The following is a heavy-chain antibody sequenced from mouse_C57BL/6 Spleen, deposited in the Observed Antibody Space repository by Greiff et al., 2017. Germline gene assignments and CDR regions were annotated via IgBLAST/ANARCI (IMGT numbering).Heavy chain of an antibody. V-gene: IGHV8-8*01. CDR3: ARTLITTVVATNDYYAMDY. CDR1: GFSLSTFGMG. Sequence: QVTLKVSGPGILQPSQTLSLTCSFSGFSLSTFGMGVGWIRQPSGKGLEWLAHIWWDDDKYYNPALKSRLTISKDTSKNQVFLKIANVDTADTATYYCARTLITTVVATNDYYAMDYWGQGTSVTVSS. D-gene: IGHD1-1*01. J-gene: IGHJ4*01. CDR2: IWWDDDK.